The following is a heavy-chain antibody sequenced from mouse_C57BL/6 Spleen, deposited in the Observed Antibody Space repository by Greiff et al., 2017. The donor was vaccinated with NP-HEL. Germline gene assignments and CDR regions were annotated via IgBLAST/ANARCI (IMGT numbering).Heavy chain of an antibody. V-gene: IGHV14-3*01. CDR3: AIYYGYGDWYFDV. J-gene: IGHJ1*03. Sequence: VQLQQSVAELVRPGASVKLSCTASGFNIKNTYMHWVKQRPEQGLEWIGRIDPANGNTKYVPKFQGKATITADTSSNTAYLQLSSLTSEDTAIYYCAIYYGYGDWYFDVWGTGTTVTVSS. CDR1: GFNIKNTY. D-gene: IGHD2-2*01. CDR2: IDPANGNT.